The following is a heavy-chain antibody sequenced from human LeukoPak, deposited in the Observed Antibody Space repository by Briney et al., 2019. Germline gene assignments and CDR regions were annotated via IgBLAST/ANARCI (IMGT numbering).Heavy chain of an antibody. Sequence: GASVKVSCKASGYTFTGYGISWVRQAPGQGLEWMGWISAYNGNTNYAQKFQGRVTITADESTSTAYMELSSLRSEDTAVYYCARSGYSYGYYYYYYMDVWGKGTTVTISS. CDR3: ARSGYSYGYYYYYYMDV. D-gene: IGHD5-18*01. J-gene: IGHJ6*03. CDR1: GYTFTGYG. V-gene: IGHV1-18*01. CDR2: ISAYNGNT.